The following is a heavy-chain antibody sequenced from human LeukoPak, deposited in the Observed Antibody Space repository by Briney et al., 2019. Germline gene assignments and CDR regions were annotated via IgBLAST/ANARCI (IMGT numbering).Heavy chain of an antibody. CDR3: ARLSPNDYYDSSGYAQRVYYFDY. V-gene: IGHV4-39*01. CDR2: IYYSGST. CDR1: GGSISSSSYY. J-gene: IGHJ4*02. D-gene: IGHD3-22*01. Sequence: SETLSLTCTVSGGSISSSSYYWGWIRQPPGKGLEWIGSIYYSGSTNYNPPLKSRVTISVDTSKNQFSLKLSSVTAADTAVYYCARLSPNDYYDSSGYAQRVYYFDYWGQGTLVTVSS.